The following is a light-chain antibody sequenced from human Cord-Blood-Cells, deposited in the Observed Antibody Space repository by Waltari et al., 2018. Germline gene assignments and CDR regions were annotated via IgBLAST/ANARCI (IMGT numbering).Light chain of an antibody. V-gene: IGKV4-1*01. Sequence: DIVMTQSPDSLAVSLGERATTNCKSSQSVLYSSNNKNYLAWYQQKPGQPPKLLIYWASTRESGVPDRFSGSGSGTDFTLTISSLQAEDVAVYYGQQYYSTPYTFGQGTKLEIK. CDR3: QQYYSTPYT. CDR1: QSVLYSSNNKNY. CDR2: WAS. J-gene: IGKJ2*01.